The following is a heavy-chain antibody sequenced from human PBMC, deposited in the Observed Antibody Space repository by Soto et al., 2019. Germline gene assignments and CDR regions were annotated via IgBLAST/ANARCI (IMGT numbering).Heavy chain of an antibody. D-gene: IGHD1-1*01. J-gene: IGHJ4*02. CDR1: GFTFTRYS. Sequence: GSLRLSCAACGFTFTRYSMNWVRQAPGKGLEWVSSISSTTNYIYYGDSMKGRFTISRDNAKNSLYLEMNSLRAEDTAVYYCARESEDTNSNFDYWGQGTLVTVSS. V-gene: IGHV3-21*06. CDR2: ISSTTNYI. CDR3: ARESEDTNSNFDY.